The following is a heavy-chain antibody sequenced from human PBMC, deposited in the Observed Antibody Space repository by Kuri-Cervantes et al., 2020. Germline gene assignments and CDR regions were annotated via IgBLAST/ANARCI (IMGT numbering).Heavy chain of an antibody. CDR2: TGTTESSK. D-gene: IGHD4-17*01. J-gene: IGHJ4*02. V-gene: IGHV3-48*03. CDR1: GFAISSYN. CDR3: AKDRGLDITAVTTPDY. Sequence: GESLKISCAASGFAISSYNVNWVRQAPGKGLEWVSHTGTTESSKYYADSVKGRFTISRDNAKNSLYLQMNSLRAEDTAVYYCAKDRGLDITAVTTPDYWGQGTLVTVSS.